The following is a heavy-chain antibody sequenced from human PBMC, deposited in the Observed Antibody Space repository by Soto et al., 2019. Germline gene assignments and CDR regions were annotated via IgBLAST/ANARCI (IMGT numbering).Heavy chain of an antibody. V-gene: IGHV3-23*01. CDR3: AKDHLSYGYDSYYYGMDV. D-gene: IGHD5-18*01. CDR2: ISGSGGST. CDR1: GFTFSSYA. J-gene: IGHJ6*02. Sequence: GGSLRLSCAASGFTFSSYAMSWVRQAPGKGLEWVSAISGSGGSTYYADSVKGRFTISRDNSKNTLYLQMNSLRAEDTAVYYCAKDHLSYGYDSYYYGMDVWGQGTTVTVSS.